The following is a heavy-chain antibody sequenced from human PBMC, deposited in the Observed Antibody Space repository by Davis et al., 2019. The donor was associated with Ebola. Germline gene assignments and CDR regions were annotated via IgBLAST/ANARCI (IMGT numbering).Heavy chain of an antibody. CDR3: ARPSSIYYYGMDV. CDR1: GFTFSQYA. Sequence: GESLKISCTASGFTFSQYAMSWVRQAPGKGLEWVANIKQDGSAKYYVDSVKGRFTISRDNARNSLYLQMNSLRAEDTAVYYCARPSSIYYYGMDVWGKGTTVTVSS. D-gene: IGHD6-6*01. J-gene: IGHJ6*04. V-gene: IGHV3-7*01. CDR2: IKQDGSAK.